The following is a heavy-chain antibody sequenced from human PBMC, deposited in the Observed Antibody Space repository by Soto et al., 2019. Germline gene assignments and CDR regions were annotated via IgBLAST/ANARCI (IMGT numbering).Heavy chain of an antibody. V-gene: IGHV4-31*03. J-gene: IGHJ4*02. CDR2: IYYSGST. CDR3: AREKRRDGYKHFDY. CDR1: GGSISSGGYY. D-gene: IGHD5-12*01. Sequence: SETLSLTCTVSGGSISSGGYYWSWIRQHPGKGLEWIGYIYYSGSTYYNPSLKSRVTISVDTSKNQFSLKLSSVTAADTAVYYCAREKRRDGYKHFDYWGQGTLVTVSS.